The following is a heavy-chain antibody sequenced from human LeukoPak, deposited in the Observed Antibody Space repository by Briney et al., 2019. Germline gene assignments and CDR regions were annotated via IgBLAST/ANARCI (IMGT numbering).Heavy chain of an antibody. CDR1: GFTFSDYA. V-gene: IGHV3-23*01. Sequence: PGGSLRLSCAVSGFTFSDYAMSWVRQAPNKGLGWVSGISGSGGSTYYVDSVKGRFTISRDNSKNTLYLQMNSLRAEDTAVYYCAKGTYHSTWSAVDYWGQGTLVTVSS. CDR3: AKGTYHSTWSAVDY. J-gene: IGHJ4*02. CDR2: ISGSGGST. D-gene: IGHD6-13*01.